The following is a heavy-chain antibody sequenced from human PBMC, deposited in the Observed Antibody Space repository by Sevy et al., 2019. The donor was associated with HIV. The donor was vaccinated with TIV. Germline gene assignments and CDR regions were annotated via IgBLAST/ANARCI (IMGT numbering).Heavy chain of an antibody. D-gene: IGHD1-26*01. V-gene: IGHV1-2*02. CDR3: TRDDIYSHPWEFDW. J-gene: IGHJ4*01. Sequence: ASVKVSCKASGFTFSDYYMHWVRQAPGQGLEWMGWFNPNNVDSRSAQKFQGRVTLTGDMSISTAYMELTRLRSDDTAIYFCTRDDIYSHPWEFDWWGHGALVTVSS. CDR1: GFTFSDYY. CDR2: FNPNNVDS.